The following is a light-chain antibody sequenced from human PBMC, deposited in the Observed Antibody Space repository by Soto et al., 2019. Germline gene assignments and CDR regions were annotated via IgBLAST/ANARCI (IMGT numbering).Light chain of an antibody. Sequence: DIQMTQSPSPLSASVGDRVTITCRASQGIRNDLGWYQQKPGKAPKRLIYVASSLQSGVPSRFSGSGSGTEISRTISSLQPEDVETYYCLHHNSYPLTFGGGTKVEIK. V-gene: IGKV1-17*01. CDR3: LHHNSYPLT. CDR2: VAS. CDR1: QGIRND. J-gene: IGKJ4*01.